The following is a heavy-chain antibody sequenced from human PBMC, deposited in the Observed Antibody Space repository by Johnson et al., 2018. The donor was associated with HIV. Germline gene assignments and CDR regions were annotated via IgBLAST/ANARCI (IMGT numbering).Heavy chain of an antibody. CDR3: EAFDI. CDR2: IGTAGDT. CDR1: GFTFSSYA. V-gene: IGHV3-23*04. Sequence: VQLVESGGGLVQRGGSLRLSCAASGFTFSSYAMSWVRQAPGKGLEWVSAIGTAGDTYYPGSVKGRFTISRENAKNTLYLQMNSLRAEDTAVFYCEAFDIWGQGTMVTVSP. J-gene: IGHJ3*02.